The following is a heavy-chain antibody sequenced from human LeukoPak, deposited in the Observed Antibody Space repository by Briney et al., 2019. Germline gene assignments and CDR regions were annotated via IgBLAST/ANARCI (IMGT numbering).Heavy chain of an antibody. CDR2: ISSSSSTI. D-gene: IGHD2-2*01. CDR1: GFTFSSYA. J-gene: IGHJ4*02. Sequence: GGSLRLSCAASGFTFSSYAMSWVRQAPGKGLEWVSYISSSSSTIYYADSVKGRFTISRDNAKNSLYLQMNSLRAEDTAVYYCARVKVSRLRHQEYQLPQFDYWGQGTLVTVSS. V-gene: IGHV3-48*01. CDR3: ARVKVSRLRHQEYQLPQFDY.